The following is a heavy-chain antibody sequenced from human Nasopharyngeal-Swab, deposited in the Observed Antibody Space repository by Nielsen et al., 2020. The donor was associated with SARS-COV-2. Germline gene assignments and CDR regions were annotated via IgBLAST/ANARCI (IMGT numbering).Heavy chain of an antibody. V-gene: IGHV6-1*01. Sequence: SQTLSLTCAISGDSVSSNSAAWNWIRQPPSRGLEWLGRTYYRSKWYNDYAVSVKSRITINPDTSKNQFSLQLNSVTPEDTAVYYCARARRTDIVVVPAAPRGYYMDVWGKGTTVTVSS. CDR3: ARARRTDIVVVPAAPRGYYMDV. D-gene: IGHD2-2*01. CDR1: GDSVSSNSAA. CDR2: TYYRSKWYN. J-gene: IGHJ6*03.